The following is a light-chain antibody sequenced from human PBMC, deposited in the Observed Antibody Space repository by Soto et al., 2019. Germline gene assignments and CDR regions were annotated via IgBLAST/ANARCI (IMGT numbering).Light chain of an antibody. V-gene: IGKV3-11*01. J-gene: IGKJ4*01. CDR3: QQHISWPLT. CDR1: QSVTNS. CDR2: DAS. Sequence: EIVLTQSSATLSLSPGERATLSCRASQSVTNSLAWYQQKPGQAPRLLVYDASNRATGIPTRFSGSGSGTDFTLTISNLEPEDFADYYCQQHISWPLTFGGGTKVDIK.